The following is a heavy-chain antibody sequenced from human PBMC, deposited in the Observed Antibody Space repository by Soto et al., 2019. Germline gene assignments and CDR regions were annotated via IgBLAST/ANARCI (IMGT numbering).Heavy chain of an antibody. V-gene: IGHV5-51*01. CDR3: VRPDSTGYYSH. CDR1: GYLFTNYW. Sequence: SLKISCKGSGYLFTNYWIGWVRQIPGKGLEWMGIINPADSDTRYSPSFQGQVTVSVDKSISTAYLHRGSLKASDTAMYYCVRPDSTGYYSHWGQGTPVTVSS. J-gene: IGHJ4*02. CDR2: INPADSDT. D-gene: IGHD3-9*01.